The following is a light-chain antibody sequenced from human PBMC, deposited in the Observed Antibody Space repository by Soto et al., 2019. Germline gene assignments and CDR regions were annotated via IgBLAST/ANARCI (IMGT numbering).Light chain of an antibody. CDR2: AAS. V-gene: IGKV1-27*01. CDR1: QGISNN. CDR3: QKYNSAPVLT. Sequence: IHMTQSPSSLSASVGDRVTITCRASQGISNNLAWYQQKPGKVPKLLIYAASTLQSGVPSRFSGSGSGTDFTLTISSLQPEDVATYYCQKYNSAPVLTFGGGTKVDIK. J-gene: IGKJ4*01.